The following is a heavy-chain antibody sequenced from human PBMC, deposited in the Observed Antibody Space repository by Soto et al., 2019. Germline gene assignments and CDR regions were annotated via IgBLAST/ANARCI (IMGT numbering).Heavy chain of an antibody. Sequence: QAQLVQSGAEVRKPGSSVKVSCKASGGTFTNYAINWVRQAPGQGLEWMGDITPMFGRPNYAQKFQGRITVAAADPKTTPPMAPSSLMSEDTPPNFSAREVRGRPPVYGHWGKGTVVSVSS. CDR3: AREVRGRPPVYGH. D-gene: IGHD3-10*01. J-gene: IGHJ4*02. CDR1: GGTFTNYA. CDR2: ITPMFGRP. V-gene: IGHV1-69*19.